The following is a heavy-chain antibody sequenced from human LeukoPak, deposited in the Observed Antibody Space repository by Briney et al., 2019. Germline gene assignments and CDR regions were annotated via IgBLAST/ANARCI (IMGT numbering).Heavy chain of an antibody. CDR1: GGTFNTYA. Sequence: ASVKVSCKASGGTFNTYAINWVRQAPGQGLEWMGGIIPIFGTANYAQKFQGRVTITADESTSTAYMELSSLRSGDTAVYYCARESDYGYMDVWGKGTTVTVSS. V-gene: IGHV1-69*13. J-gene: IGHJ6*03. CDR2: IIPIFGTA. D-gene: IGHD4-17*01. CDR3: ARESDYGYMDV.